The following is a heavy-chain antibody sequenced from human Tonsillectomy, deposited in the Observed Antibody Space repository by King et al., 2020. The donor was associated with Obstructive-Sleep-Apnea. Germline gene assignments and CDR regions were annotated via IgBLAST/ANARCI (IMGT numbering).Heavy chain of an antibody. CDR1: GSKFDDYA. V-gene: IGHV3-9*01. CDR2: IGWNSGDI. Sequence: VQLVESGGGLVQPGRSLRLACACSGSKFDDYAMDWVRQAPGQGLEWVSGIGWNSGDIGYAASVKGRFTISRANAKNSLSLQMNDLRVEDTALYYYTKVIPTAYGSSWRGAFAVWGQGTMVPV. D-gene: IGHD6-13*01. J-gene: IGHJ3*01. CDR3: TKVIPTAYGSSWRGAFAV.